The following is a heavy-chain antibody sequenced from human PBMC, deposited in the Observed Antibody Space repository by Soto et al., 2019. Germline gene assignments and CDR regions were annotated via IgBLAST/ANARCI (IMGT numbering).Heavy chain of an antibody. Sequence: GGSLRLSCAASGFTFSSYSMNWVRQAPGKGLEWVSSISSSSSYIYYADSVRGRFTISRDNAKNSLYPQMNSLRAEDTAVYYCARGIGYYPDYWGQGTLVTVSS. V-gene: IGHV3-21*01. D-gene: IGHD3-22*01. CDR3: ARGIGYYPDY. CDR2: ISSSSSYI. J-gene: IGHJ4*02. CDR1: GFTFSSYS.